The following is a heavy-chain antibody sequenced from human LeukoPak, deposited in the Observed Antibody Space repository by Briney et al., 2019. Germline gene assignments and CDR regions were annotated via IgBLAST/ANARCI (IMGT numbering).Heavy chain of an antibody. CDR1: GGSFSGYY. CDR2: INHSGST. D-gene: IGHD6-13*01. Sequence: SETLSLTCAVYGGSFSGYYWSWIRQPPGKGLEWIGEINHSGSTNYNPSLKSRVTISVDTSKNQFSLKLSSVTAADTAVYYCARSKIAAAGNARLYYYGMDVWGQGTTVTVSS. V-gene: IGHV4-34*01. CDR3: ARSKIAAAGNARLYYYGMDV. J-gene: IGHJ6*02.